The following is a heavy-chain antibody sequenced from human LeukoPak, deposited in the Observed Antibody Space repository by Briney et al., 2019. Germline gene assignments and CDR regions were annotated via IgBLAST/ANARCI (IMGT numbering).Heavy chain of an antibody. CDR1: GYAFTSYD. V-gene: IGHV1-8*01. CDR3: ARGTDSLGY. Sequence: ASVKVSCKASGYAFTSYDINWVRQATGQGLEWMGWMNPNSGNTGYAQKFQGRVTMTRNTSISTAYMELSRLRSDDTAVYYCARGTDSLGYWGQGTLVTVSS. J-gene: IGHJ4*02. D-gene: IGHD2-15*01. CDR2: MNPNSGNT.